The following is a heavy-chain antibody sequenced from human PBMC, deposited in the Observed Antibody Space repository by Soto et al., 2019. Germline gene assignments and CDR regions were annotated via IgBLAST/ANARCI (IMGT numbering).Heavy chain of an antibody. CDR3: ARGIDGALDL. CDR1: GFTVSYNY. V-gene: IGHV3-66*01. Sequence: EVQLVESGGGLVQPGGSLRLSCAASGFTVSYNYMNWVRQAPGKGLEWVSVIYSGVSTYYADSVKGSFTISRDNSQNTVYLQMNSLRAEDTAVYYCARGIDGALDLWGEGTVVTVSS. CDR2: IYSGVST. J-gene: IGHJ3*01.